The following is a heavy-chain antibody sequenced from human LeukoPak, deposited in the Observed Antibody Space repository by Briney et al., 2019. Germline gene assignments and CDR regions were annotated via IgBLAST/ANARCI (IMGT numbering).Heavy chain of an antibody. D-gene: IGHD6-19*01. Sequence: AGSLRLSSAASGFAFSSYGMHWVRQAPGKGLEWVAVIWYDGSNKYYADSVKGRFTISRDNSKNTLYLQMNSLRAEDTAVYYCAGGYSSGWYEEYYFDYWGQGTLVTVSS. J-gene: IGHJ4*02. V-gene: IGHV3-33*01. CDR1: GFAFSSYG. CDR3: AGGYSSGWYEEYYFDY. CDR2: IWYDGSNK.